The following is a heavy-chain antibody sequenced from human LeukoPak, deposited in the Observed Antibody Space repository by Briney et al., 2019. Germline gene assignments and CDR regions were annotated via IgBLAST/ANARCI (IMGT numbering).Heavy chain of an antibody. CDR2: IYPGDSDT. V-gene: IGHV5-51*01. CDR1: GYSFTTYW. CDR3: ARRQGCSSTSCPPDS. D-gene: IGHD2-2*01. J-gene: IGHJ4*02. Sequence: GESLKFSCRGSGYSFTTYWIGWVRQMPGKGLEWMGIIYPGDSDTRYSPSFQGQATMSADKSINTAYLQWSSLKASDTAMYYCARRQGCSSTSCPPDSWGQGTLVTVSS.